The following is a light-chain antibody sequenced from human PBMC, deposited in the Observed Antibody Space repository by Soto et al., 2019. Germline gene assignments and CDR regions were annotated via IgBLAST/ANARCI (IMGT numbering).Light chain of an antibody. CDR3: CSFTSSNTHV. V-gene: IGLV2-14*01. Sequence: QSALTQPASVSGSPGQSITISCTGTSSDVGNYKYVSWYQQHPGKAPKLIIYEVSNRPSGVSDRFSGSKSGNTASLTISGLQAEDEADYYCCSFTSSNTHVFGTGTKLTVL. CDR2: EVS. CDR1: SSDVGNYKY. J-gene: IGLJ1*01.